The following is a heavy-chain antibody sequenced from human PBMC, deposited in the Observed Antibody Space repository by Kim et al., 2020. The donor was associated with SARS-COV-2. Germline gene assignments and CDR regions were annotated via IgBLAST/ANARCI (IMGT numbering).Heavy chain of an antibody. Sequence: GGSLRLSCAASGFTFSSYGMHWVRQAPGKGLEWVAVISYDGSNKYYADSVKGRFTISRDNSKNTLYLQMNSLRAEDTAVYYCAKEARRYYDFWSGYHYYFDYWGQGTLVTVSS. CDR1: GFTFSSYG. J-gene: IGHJ4*02. CDR2: ISYDGSNK. CDR3: AKEARRYYDFWSGYHYYFDY. D-gene: IGHD3-3*01. V-gene: IGHV3-30*18.